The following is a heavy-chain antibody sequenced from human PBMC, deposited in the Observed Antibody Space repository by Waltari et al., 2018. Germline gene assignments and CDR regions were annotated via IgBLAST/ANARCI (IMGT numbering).Heavy chain of an antibody. Sequence: QLQLQESGPGLVKPSATLSPTCPVSGASIRSNSYYWGWIRQPPGKGLDWIGSIYYSGSTYYTPSLKSRVTISVDTSKNQFSLTLSSVTAADTAVYYCARHDLYKSRKFDPWGQGTLVTVSS. CDR3: ARHDLYKSRKFDP. CDR2: IYYSGST. D-gene: IGHD1-20*01. V-gene: IGHV4-39*01. CDR1: GASIRSNSYY. J-gene: IGHJ5*02.